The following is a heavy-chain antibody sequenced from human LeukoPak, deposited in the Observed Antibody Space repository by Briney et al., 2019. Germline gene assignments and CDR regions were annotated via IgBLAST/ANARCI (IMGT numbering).Heavy chain of an antibody. CDR3: AREDGSSWYHNWFDP. Sequence: KPSETLSLTCTVSGGSISSYYWSWIRQPAGKGLEWIGRIYTSGSTNYNPSLKSRVTMSVDTSKNQFSLKLSSVTAADTAVYYCAREDGSSWYHNWFDPWGQGTLVTVSS. D-gene: IGHD6-13*01. CDR1: GGSISSYY. CDR2: IYTSGST. J-gene: IGHJ5*02. V-gene: IGHV4-4*07.